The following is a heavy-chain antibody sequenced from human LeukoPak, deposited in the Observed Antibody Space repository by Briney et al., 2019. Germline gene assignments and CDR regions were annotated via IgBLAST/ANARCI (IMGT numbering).Heavy chain of an antibody. CDR3: ARGGGSFGC. Sequence: GGSLRLSCAASGFTFSHYWMNWVRQAPGKGLEWVANIKQEGSEKYYVESVKGRFTISRDNAKNSLYLQMNSLRAEDTAVYYCARGGGSFGCWGQGTLVTVSS. J-gene: IGHJ4*02. CDR1: GFTFSHYW. D-gene: IGHD3-16*01. CDR2: IKQEGSEK. V-gene: IGHV3-7*05.